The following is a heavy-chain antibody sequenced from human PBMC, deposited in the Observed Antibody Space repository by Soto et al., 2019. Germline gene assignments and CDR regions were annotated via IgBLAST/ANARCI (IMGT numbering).Heavy chain of an antibody. CDR1: GYTFTSYA. Sequence: ASVKVSCKAAGYTFTSYAMHWVRQAPGQRLEWMGWINAGNGNTKYSQKFQGRVTITRDTSASTAYMELSSLRSEDTAVYYCARVPCRYCSGGRPGAYDIWGQGTMVTVSS. J-gene: IGHJ3*02. CDR2: INAGNGNT. V-gene: IGHV1-3*01. CDR3: ARVPCRYCSGGRPGAYDI. D-gene: IGHD2-15*01.